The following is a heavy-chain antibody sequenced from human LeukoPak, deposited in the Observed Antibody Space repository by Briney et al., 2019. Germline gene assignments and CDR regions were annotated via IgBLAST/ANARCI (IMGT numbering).Heavy chain of an antibody. Sequence: GGSLRLSRAASGFPFSSYGMHWVRQAPGKGLEWVARLVYDARSDYANSVKGRFPISRDDSKNTLFLDMSNLRVEDTALYYCARDLSAAFDFWGQGVLVTVSS. CDR2: LVYDARS. V-gene: IGHV3-33*01. J-gene: IGHJ4*02. CDR1: GFPFSSYG. CDR3: ARDLSAAFDF. D-gene: IGHD6-19*01.